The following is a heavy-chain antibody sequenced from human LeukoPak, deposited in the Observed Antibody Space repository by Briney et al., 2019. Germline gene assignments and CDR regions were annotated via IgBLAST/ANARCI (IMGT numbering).Heavy chain of an antibody. Sequence: ASVKVSCKASGYTFTSYGISWVRHAPGQGLEWMGWISAYNGNTNYAQKLQGRVTMTTDTSTSTAYMELRSLRSDDTAVYYCARSFWFGEFLDYWGQGTLVTVSS. CDR1: GYTFTSYG. D-gene: IGHD3-10*01. V-gene: IGHV1-18*01. J-gene: IGHJ4*02. CDR3: ARSFWFGEFLDY. CDR2: ISAYNGNT.